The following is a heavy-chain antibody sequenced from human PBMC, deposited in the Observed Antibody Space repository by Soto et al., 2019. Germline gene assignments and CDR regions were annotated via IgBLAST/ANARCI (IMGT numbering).Heavy chain of an antibody. J-gene: IGHJ4*02. Sequence: GASVKVSCKASGGTFSSYAISWVRQAPGQGLEWMGGIIPIFGTANYAQKFQGRVTITADEPTSTAYMELSSLRSEDTAVYYCAVVGLYCSGGSCLPKYYFDYWGQGTLVTVSS. CDR2: IIPIFGTA. V-gene: IGHV1-69*13. D-gene: IGHD2-15*01. CDR3: AVVGLYCSGGSCLPKYYFDY. CDR1: GGTFSSYA.